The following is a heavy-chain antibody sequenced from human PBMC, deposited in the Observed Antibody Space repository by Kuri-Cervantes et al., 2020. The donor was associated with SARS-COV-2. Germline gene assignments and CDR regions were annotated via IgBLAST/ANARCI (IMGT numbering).Heavy chain of an antibody. CDR3: ERGMEWECSDY. D-gene: IGHD1-26*01. J-gene: IGHJ4*02. Sequence: ESLKISCAVYGGSFSGYYWSWIRQPPGKGLEWIGEINHSGSTNYNPSLKSRVTISVDTSKNQFSLKLSSVTAADTAVYYCERGMEWECSDYWGQGTLVTVAS. V-gene: IGHV4-34*01. CDR2: INHSGST. CDR1: GGSFSGYY.